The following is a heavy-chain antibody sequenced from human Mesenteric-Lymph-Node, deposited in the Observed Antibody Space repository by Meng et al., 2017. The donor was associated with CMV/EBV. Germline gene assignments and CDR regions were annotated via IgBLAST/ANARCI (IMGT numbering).Heavy chain of an antibody. D-gene: IGHD1-26*01. CDR3: AKDTVGAMGYDY. V-gene: IGHV3-74*01. J-gene: IGHJ4*02. CDR1: GFTFSTYW. CDR2: INNADSST. Sequence: GESLKISCAASGFTFSTYWMHWVRQAPGKGLVWVSRINNADSSTTYADSVKGRFTISRDNAKNTLYLQMNSLRAEDTAVYYCAKDTVGAMGYDYWGQGTLVTVSS.